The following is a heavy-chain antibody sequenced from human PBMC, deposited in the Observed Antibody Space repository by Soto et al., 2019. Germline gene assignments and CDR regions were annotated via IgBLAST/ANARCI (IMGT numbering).Heavy chain of an antibody. CDR2: IRSKTNSYAT. V-gene: IGHV3-73*01. CDR3: TASGSDAFVEY. CDR1: GFTFSGSA. J-gene: IGHJ4*02. D-gene: IGHD5-12*01. Sequence: GGSLRLSCAASGFTFSGSAMHWVRQASGKGLEWVGRIRSKTNSYATAYAASVKGRFTISRDDSKNTAYLQVNSLKTEDTAVYYCTASGSDAFVEYWGQGTLVTVSS.